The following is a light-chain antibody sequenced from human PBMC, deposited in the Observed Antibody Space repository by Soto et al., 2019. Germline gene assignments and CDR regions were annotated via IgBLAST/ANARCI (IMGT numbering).Light chain of an antibody. CDR3: QNYNSGPLT. V-gene: IGKV1-27*01. Sequence: DIQMTQSPSSLSASVGDRVTITCRASQVISNYLAWYQQKPGKVPKVLIYDASTLHSGVPSRFSGSGSGTDFTLTFSSLQPEDVATYYCQNYNSGPLTFGGGTKVEIK. J-gene: IGKJ4*01. CDR1: QVISNY. CDR2: DAS.